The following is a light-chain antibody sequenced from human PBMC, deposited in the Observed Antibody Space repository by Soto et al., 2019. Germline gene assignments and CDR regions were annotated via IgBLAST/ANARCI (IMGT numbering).Light chain of an antibody. CDR1: SSDVGGYSY. CDR2: EVS. V-gene: IGLV2-14*01. J-gene: IGLJ1*01. Sequence: QSALTQPASVSGSPGQSITISCTGTSSDVGGYSYVSWYQQHPGKTPKLMIYEVSNRPSGVSHRFSGSKSGNTASLTISGLQTEDEADYYCSSYAGSSTPYVFGTGTKVTVL. CDR3: SSYAGSSTPYV.